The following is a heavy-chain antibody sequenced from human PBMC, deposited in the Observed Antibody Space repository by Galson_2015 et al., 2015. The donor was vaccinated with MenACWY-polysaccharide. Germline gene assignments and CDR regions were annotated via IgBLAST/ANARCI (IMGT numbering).Heavy chain of an antibody. V-gene: IGHV3-7*01. D-gene: IGHD2-2*03. J-gene: IGHJ4*02. CDR1: GFTFSKHL. Sequence: SLRLSCAASGFTFSKHLMSWVRQAPGKGLEWVANIKPDGGQKYYVDSVEGRFTISRDNAKNSLCLQMNTLRAEDTAVYCCARVKVDVVIVGVPSAIDHWGQGALVTVSS. CDR2: IKPDGGQK. CDR3: ARVKVDVVIVGVPSAIDH.